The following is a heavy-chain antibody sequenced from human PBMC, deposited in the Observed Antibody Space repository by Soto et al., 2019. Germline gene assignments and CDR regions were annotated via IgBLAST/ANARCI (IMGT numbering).Heavy chain of an antibody. Sequence: QVQLVQSGAEVKKPGSSVKVSCKASGGTFSSYAISWVRQAPGQELEWMGGIIPIFGTANYAQKFQGRVTITADKSTSTAYMELSSLRSEDTAVYFCARSKNRGTHPFFDYWGQGTLVTVSS. J-gene: IGHJ4*02. D-gene: IGHD1-1*01. CDR3: ARSKNRGTHPFFDY. CDR1: GGTFSSYA. CDR2: IIPIFGTA. V-gene: IGHV1-69*06.